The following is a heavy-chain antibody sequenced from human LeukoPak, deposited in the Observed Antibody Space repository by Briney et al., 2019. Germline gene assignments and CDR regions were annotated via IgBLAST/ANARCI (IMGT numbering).Heavy chain of an antibody. V-gene: IGHV1-8*01. CDR3: ARVNNWFDP. Sequence: ASVKVSCKASGYTFTSYDINWVRQATGQGLEWMGWMNPNNGNTGYAQKFQGRVTMTRNTSVNTAYMELSSLRSEDTAIYYCARVNNWFDPWGQGTLVTVSS. CDR1: GYTFTSYD. J-gene: IGHJ5*02. CDR2: MNPNNGNT.